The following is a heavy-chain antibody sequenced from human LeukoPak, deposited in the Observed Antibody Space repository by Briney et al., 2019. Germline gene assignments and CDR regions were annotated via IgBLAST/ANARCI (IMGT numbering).Heavy chain of an antibody. V-gene: IGHV3-30-3*01. J-gene: IGHJ4*02. D-gene: IGHD2-15*01. CDR3: AKEGGLPIDYFDY. Sequence: PGGSLRLSCAASRFTFSSYAMHWVRRAPGKGLEWVAVISYDGSNKYYADSVKGRFTISRDNSKNTLYLQMNSLRAEDTAVYYCAKEGGLPIDYFDYWGQGTLVTVSS. CDR2: ISYDGSNK. CDR1: RFTFSSYA.